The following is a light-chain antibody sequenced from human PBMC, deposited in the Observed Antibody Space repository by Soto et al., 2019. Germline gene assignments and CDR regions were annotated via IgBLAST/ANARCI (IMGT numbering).Light chain of an antibody. CDR2: GNS. V-gene: IGLV1-40*01. CDR3: QSYDSSLSVV. CDR1: SSNIGAGYD. J-gene: IGLJ2*01. Sequence: QLVLTQPPSVSGAPGQRGTISCPGSSSNIGAGYDVHWYQQLPGTAPKILIYGNSNRPSGVPDRFSGSKSGTSASLAITGLQAEDEADYYCQSYDSSLSVVFGGGTKLTVL.